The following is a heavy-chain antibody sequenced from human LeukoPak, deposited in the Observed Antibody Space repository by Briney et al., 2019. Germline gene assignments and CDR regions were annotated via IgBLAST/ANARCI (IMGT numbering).Heavy chain of an antibody. Sequence: GGSLRLSCAASGFTFSNFAIHWVRQAPGKGLEFVSGIRSTGDSTYYANSAKGRFTISRDNSKNTLYLQMVSLRAEDMAVYYCARVGDLNFYDFWGQGTLVTVSS. D-gene: IGHD1-20*01. CDR1: GFTFSNFA. CDR3: ARVGDLNFYDF. V-gene: IGHV3-64*01. CDR2: IRSTGDST. J-gene: IGHJ4*02.